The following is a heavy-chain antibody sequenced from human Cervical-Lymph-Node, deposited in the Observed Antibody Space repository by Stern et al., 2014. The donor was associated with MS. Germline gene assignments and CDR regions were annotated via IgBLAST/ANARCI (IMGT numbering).Heavy chain of an antibody. CDR3: ARDYNGFAY. V-gene: IGHV3-21*01. J-gene: IGHJ4*02. Sequence: EVQLVESGGGLVKPGGSLRLSCAASGFTFNNYRMNWVRQAPGKGLEWVSSISESSSYIYYADSVKGRFTIPRDNAKNSLFLYMHSLRAEDTAGYYWARDYNGFAYWGQGTLVTVSS. D-gene: IGHD3-10*01. CDR2: ISESSSYI. CDR1: GFTFNNYR.